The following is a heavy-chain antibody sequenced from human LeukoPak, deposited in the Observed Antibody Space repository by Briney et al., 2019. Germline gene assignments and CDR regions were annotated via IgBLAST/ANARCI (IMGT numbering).Heavy chain of an antibody. Sequence: GGSLRLSCAASGFTFSSYAMSWVRQAPGKGLEWVSAISGDTDSTYYADSVKGRFTISRDNSKNTLYLQMNSLRAEDTAVYYCASQVVVISAFDIWGQGTMVIVSS. CDR3: ASQVVVISAFDI. D-gene: IGHD3-22*01. V-gene: IGHV3-23*01. CDR2: ISGDTDST. J-gene: IGHJ3*02. CDR1: GFTFSSYA.